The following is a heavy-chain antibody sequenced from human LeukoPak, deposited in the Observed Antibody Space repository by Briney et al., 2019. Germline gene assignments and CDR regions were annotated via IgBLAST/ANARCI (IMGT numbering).Heavy chain of an antibody. V-gene: IGHV3-30*02. CDR2: IRFDGSYK. J-gene: IGHJ4*02. CDR1: GFTFSSYG. Sequence: PGGSLRLSCAASGFTFSSYGMHWVRQAPGKRLEWVTFIRFDGSYKSYADSVKGRFTISRDNSKNTLYLQMNSLRAEDTAVYYCARDEPRYYQLAYCGGDCYSGDDYWGQGTLVTVSS. D-gene: IGHD2-21*02. CDR3: ARDEPRYYQLAYCGGDCYSGDDY.